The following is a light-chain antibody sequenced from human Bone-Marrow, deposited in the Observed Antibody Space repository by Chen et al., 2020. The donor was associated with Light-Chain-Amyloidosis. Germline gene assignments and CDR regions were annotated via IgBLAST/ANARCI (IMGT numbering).Light chain of an antibody. CDR3: SSYTITNTLV. Sequence: QSALTQPASVSGSPGQSINLYCTGTSSDVGGYTHFSWYQQHPDKAPKLMIYEVTTPPSWVPDRFSGSNSDNTASLTISGLQTEDEADYFCSSYTITNTLVFGGGTRVTVL. J-gene: IGLJ1*01. V-gene: IGLV2-14*01. CDR2: EVT. CDR1: SSDVGGYTH.